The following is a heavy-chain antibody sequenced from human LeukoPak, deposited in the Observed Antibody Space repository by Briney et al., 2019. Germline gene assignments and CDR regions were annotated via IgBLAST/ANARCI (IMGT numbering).Heavy chain of an antibody. CDR2: IYTSGST. V-gene: IGHV4-4*07. D-gene: IGHD6-6*01. CDR3: ARIAARPLDYYYYYMDV. Sequence: SETLSLTCTVSGGSINSYYWSWIRQPAGKGLEWIGRIYTSGSTNYNPSLKSRVTMSVDTYKNQFSLKLSSVTAADTAVYYCARIAARPLDYYYYYMDVWGKGTTVTVSS. CDR1: GGSINSYY. J-gene: IGHJ6*03.